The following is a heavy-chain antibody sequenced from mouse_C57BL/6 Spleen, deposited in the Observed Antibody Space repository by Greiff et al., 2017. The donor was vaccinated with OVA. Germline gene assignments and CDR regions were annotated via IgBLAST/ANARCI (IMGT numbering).Heavy chain of an antibody. J-gene: IGHJ1*03. CDR2: IYPGSGST. Sequence: QVQLQQPGAELVKPGASVKMSCKASGYTFTSYWITWVKQRPGQGLEWIGDIYPGSGSTNYNEKFKSKATLTVDTSSSTDYMQLSSLTSEDSAVYYCARHYYGSSYRYFDVWGTGTTVTVSS. CDR3: ARHYYGSSYRYFDV. CDR1: GYTFTSYW. D-gene: IGHD1-1*01. V-gene: IGHV1-55*01.